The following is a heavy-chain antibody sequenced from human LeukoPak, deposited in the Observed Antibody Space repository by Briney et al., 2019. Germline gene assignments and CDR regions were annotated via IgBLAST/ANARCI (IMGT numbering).Heavy chain of an antibody. CDR3: ARGELFFSAFDI. CDR2: INPIGGST. J-gene: IGHJ3*02. V-gene: IGHV1-46*03. Sequence: ASVKVSCKASGYSFTSYYMNWVRQAPGQGLEWIGIINPIGGSTHYAQRFQGRLTMTRDTSTSTGYMELSSLRSEDTAVYCCARGELFFSAFDIWGQGTMVIVSS. D-gene: IGHD1-7*01. CDR1: GYSFTSYY.